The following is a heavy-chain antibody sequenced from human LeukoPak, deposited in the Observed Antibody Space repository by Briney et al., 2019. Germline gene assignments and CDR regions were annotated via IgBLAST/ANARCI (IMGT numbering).Heavy chain of an antibody. Sequence: PSETLSLTCTVSGGSISSGGYYWSWIRQPPGKGLEWIGYIYHSGSTYYNPSLKSRVTISVDRSKNQFSLKLSSVTAADTAVYYCARVPGFEYSSSPYYFDYWGQGTLVTVSS. D-gene: IGHD6-6*01. CDR2: IYHSGST. CDR3: ARVPGFEYSSSPYYFDY. J-gene: IGHJ4*02. CDR1: GGSISSGGYY. V-gene: IGHV4-30-2*01.